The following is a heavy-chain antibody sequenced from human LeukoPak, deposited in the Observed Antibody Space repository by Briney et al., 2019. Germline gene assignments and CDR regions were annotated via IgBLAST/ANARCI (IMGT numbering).Heavy chain of an antibody. Sequence: SETQSLTCTVSGGSISSYYWSWIRQPPGKGLEWIGYIYYSGSTTYNPSLKSRVTISLDTSKNQFSLKLSSVTAADTAVYYCARDGYSYGYGAFDIWGQGTMVTVSS. V-gene: IGHV4-59*01. CDR2: IYYSGST. CDR3: ARDGYSYGYGAFDI. CDR1: GGSISSYY. J-gene: IGHJ3*02. D-gene: IGHD5-18*01.